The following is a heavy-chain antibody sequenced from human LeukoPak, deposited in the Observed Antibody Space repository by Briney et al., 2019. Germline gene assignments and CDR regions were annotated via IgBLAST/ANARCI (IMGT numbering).Heavy chain of an antibody. V-gene: IGHV1-2*02. CDR3: ARDKVGGGSYSAGNDY. Sequence: ASVKVSRKNSGYTLTRYYMHRVRQAPGQRLEWVGWINPNSGSTNYAQKFQGRVTVTRDTSISTAYMELSRLRSDDTAVYYCARDKVGGGSYSAGNDYWGQGTLVTVSS. D-gene: IGHD1-26*01. J-gene: IGHJ4*02. CDR1: GYTLTRYY. CDR2: INPNSGST.